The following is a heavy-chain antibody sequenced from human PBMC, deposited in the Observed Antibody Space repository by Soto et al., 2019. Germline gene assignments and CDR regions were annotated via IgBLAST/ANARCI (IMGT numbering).Heavy chain of an antibody. D-gene: IGHD3-3*01. Sequence: GGSLRLSCAASGFTFSSYSMNWVRQAPGKGLEWVSYISSSSSTIYYTDSVKGRFTISRDNAKNSLYLQMNSLRDEDTAVYYCARDGPYDFWCGYFQGHYGMDVWGQGTTVTVSS. CDR2: ISSSSSTI. V-gene: IGHV3-48*02. CDR1: GFTFSSYS. CDR3: ARDGPYDFWCGYFQGHYGMDV. J-gene: IGHJ6*02.